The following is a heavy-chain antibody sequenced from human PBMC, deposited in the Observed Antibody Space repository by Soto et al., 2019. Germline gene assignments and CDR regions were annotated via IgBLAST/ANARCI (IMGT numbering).Heavy chain of an antibody. CDR1: GYTFTSYG. CDR3: ARWQSSSSYYYYMDV. J-gene: IGHJ6*03. D-gene: IGHD6-6*01. V-gene: IGHV1-18*01. Sequence: ASVKVSCKASGYTFTSYGISWVRQAPGQGLEWMGWISAYNGNTNYAQKLQGRVTMTTDTSTSTAYMELRSLRSDDTAVYYCARWQSSSSYYYYMDVWGKGTTVTVSS. CDR2: ISAYNGNT.